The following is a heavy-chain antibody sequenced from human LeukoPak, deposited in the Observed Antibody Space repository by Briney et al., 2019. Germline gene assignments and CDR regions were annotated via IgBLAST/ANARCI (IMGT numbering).Heavy chain of an antibody. CDR1: GFTFSSYE. D-gene: IGHD3-10*01. CDR3: ARNSIGYYGSGSYITYYYYYYMDV. CDR2: ISSSGSTI. J-gene: IGHJ6*03. Sequence: GGSLRLSCAASGFTFSSYEMNWVRQAPGKGLEWVSYISSSGSTIYYADSVKGRFTISRDNAKNSLYLQMNSLRAEDTAVYYCARNSIGYYGSGSYITYYYYYYMDVWGKGTTATISS. V-gene: IGHV3-48*03.